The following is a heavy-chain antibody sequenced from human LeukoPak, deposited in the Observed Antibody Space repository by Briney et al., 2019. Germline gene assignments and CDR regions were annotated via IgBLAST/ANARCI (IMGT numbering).Heavy chain of an antibody. V-gene: IGHV1-46*01. CDR2: INPSGGST. CDR1: GYTFTSYY. Sequence: GASVKVSCKASGYTFTSYYMHWVRQAPGQGLEWMGIINPSGGSTSYAQKFQGRVTMTRDTSTSTVYMELSSLRSEDTAVYYCARGEYDFWSGYKWTSNWFDPWGQGTLVTVSS. D-gene: IGHD3-3*01. J-gene: IGHJ5*02. CDR3: ARGEYDFWSGYKWTSNWFDP.